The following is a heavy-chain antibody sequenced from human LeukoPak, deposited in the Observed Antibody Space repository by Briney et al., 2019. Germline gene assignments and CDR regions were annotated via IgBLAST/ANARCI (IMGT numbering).Heavy chain of an antibody. D-gene: IGHD1-1*01. CDR1: GFTVSTYY. CDR3: AKDRNWQYFDY. Sequence: PGGSLRLSCAASGFTVSTYYMTWVRQAPGKGLECVSVIYSGGSTYYADSVKGRFTVSRGNSKNTLYLQMNSLRAEDTAMYYCAKDRNWQYFDYWGQGTLVTVSS. J-gene: IGHJ4*02. V-gene: IGHV3-53*05. CDR2: IYSGGST.